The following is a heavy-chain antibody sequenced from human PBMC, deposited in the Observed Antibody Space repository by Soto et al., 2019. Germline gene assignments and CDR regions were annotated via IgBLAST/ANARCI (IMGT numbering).Heavy chain of an antibody. CDR1: GFTFSSYA. V-gene: IGHV3-23*01. D-gene: IGHD2-15*01. Sequence: GGSLRLSCAASGFTFSSYAMSWVRQAPGKGLEWVSAISGSGGSTYYAESVKGRFTISRDNSKNTLYLQMNSLRAEDTAVYYCAKAKDIVSYYFDYWGQGTLVTVSS. CDR3: AKAKDIVSYYFDY. CDR2: ISGSGGST. J-gene: IGHJ4*02.